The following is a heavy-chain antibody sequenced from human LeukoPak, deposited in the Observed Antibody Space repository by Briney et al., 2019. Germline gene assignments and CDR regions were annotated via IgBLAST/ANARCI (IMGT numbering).Heavy chain of an antibody. CDR1: GGSISSYY. D-gene: IGHD3-22*01. J-gene: IGHJ4*02. Sequence: SETLSLTCTVSGGSISSYYWSWIRQPAGKGLEWIGRIYTSGSTNYNPSLKSRVTMSVDTSKNQFSLKLSSVTAADTAVYYCASGENYYDSSGYYYGGPSLGPLGYWGQGTLVTVSS. CDR3: ASGENYYDSSGYYYGGPSLGPLGY. V-gene: IGHV4-4*07. CDR2: IYTSGST.